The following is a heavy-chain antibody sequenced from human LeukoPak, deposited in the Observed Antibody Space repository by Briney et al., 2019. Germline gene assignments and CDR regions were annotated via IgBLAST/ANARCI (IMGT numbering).Heavy chain of an antibody. J-gene: IGHJ4*02. CDR3: GSRRTAMFGVIKGPIDY. V-gene: IGHV4-34*01. D-gene: IGHD3-3*01. CDR2: INHSGSP. CDR1: GGSFSDYY. Sequence: SQTLSLTCAVYGGSFSDYYWTWIRQPPGKGLEWIGEINHSGSPNNNPSLKSRVSISFDTSKNQFSLKLTSVTAADTAVYYCGSRRTAMFGVIKGPIDYWGQGTLVTVSS.